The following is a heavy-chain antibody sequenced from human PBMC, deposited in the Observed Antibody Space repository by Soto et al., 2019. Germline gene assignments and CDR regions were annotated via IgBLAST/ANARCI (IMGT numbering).Heavy chain of an antibody. CDR3: ATDRIAAPLYYYYGMDV. D-gene: IGHD6-25*01. CDR1: GFTFSSYG. CDR2: ISYDGSNK. V-gene: IGHV3-30*03. Sequence: QVQLVESGGGVVQPGRSLRLSCAASGFTFSSYGMHWVRQAPGKGLEWVAVISYDGSNKYYADSVKGRFTISRDNSKNTLYLQMNSLRAEDTAMYYCATDRIAAPLYYYYGMDVWGQGTTVTVSS. J-gene: IGHJ6*02.